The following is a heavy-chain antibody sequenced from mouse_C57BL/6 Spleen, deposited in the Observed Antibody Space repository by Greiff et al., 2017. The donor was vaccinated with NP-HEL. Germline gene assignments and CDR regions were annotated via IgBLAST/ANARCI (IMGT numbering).Heavy chain of an antibody. J-gene: IGHJ3*01. CDR2: ISSGSSTI. D-gene: IGHD1-1*01. Sequence: EVQRVESGGGLVKPGGSLKLSCAASGFTFSDYGMHWVRQAPEKGLEWVAYISSGSSTIYYADTVKGRFTISRDNANNTLFLQMTSLRSEDTAMYYCARSSSYYGSSYRFAYWGQGTLVTVSA. CDR3: ARSSSYYGSSYRFAY. V-gene: IGHV5-17*01. CDR1: GFTFSDYG.